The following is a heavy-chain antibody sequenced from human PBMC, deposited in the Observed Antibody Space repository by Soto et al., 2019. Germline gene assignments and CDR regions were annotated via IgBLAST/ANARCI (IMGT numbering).Heavy chain of an antibody. CDR2: IYTSGST. CDR1: DVSISPYY. Sequence: SETLSLTCTVSDVSISPYYWSWIRQSAGKGLEYIGRIYTSGSTSYNPSLKSRVTMSLDTSRNLFSLRLSSVTVADTAVYYCARAGYYESNTFHCADYDCDSWGQGILVTVA. V-gene: IGHV4-4*07. D-gene: IGHD3-22*01. CDR3: ARAGYYESNTFHCADYDCDS. J-gene: IGHJ4*02.